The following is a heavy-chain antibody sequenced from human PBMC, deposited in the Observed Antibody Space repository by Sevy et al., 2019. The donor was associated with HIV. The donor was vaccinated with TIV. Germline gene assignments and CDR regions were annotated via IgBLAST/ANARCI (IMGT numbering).Heavy chain of an antibody. CDR1: GFSFSSYS. Sequence: GGSLRLSCVTSGFSFSSYSMNWVRQAPGKGLEWVSSITSSRTTIYYADSVKGRFTISRDKAKASVYLQMNSLRDEDTAVYYCARGIASAVLDYWGQGTLVTVSS. V-gene: IGHV3-48*02. CDR2: ITSSRTTI. J-gene: IGHJ4*02. CDR3: ARGIASAVLDY. D-gene: IGHD6-13*01.